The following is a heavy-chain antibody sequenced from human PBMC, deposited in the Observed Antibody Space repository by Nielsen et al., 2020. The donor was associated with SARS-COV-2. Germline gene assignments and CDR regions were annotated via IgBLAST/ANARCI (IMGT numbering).Heavy chain of an antibody. J-gene: IGHJ6*04. Sequence: SETLSLTCAVYGGSFSGYYWSWIRQHPGKGLEWIGYIYYSGSTYYNPSLKSRVTISVDTSKNQFSLKLSPVTAADTAVYYCARGRKKSLMDVWGKGTTVTVSS. V-gene: IGHV4-31*11. CDR1: GGSFSGYY. CDR3: ARGRKKSLMDV. CDR2: IYYSGST.